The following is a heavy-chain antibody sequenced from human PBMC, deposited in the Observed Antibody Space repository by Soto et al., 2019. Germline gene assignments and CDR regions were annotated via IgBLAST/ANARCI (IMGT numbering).Heavy chain of an antibody. J-gene: IGHJ6*03. CDR2: INPSGGST. CDR1: GYTFTSYY. CDR3: ARIVELLFRSYYYYMDV. D-gene: IGHD3-10*01. Sequence: QVQLVQSGAEVKKPGASVKVSCKASGYTFTSYYMHWVRQAPGQGLEWMGIINPSGGSTSYAQKFQGRVTMTRDTSTSTVYMELSSLRSEDTAVYYCARIVELLFRSYYYYMDVWGKGTTVTVSS. V-gene: IGHV1-46*03.